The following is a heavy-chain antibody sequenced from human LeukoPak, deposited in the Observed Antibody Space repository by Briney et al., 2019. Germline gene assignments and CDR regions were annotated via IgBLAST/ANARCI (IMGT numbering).Heavy chain of an antibody. V-gene: IGHV3-9*01. CDR2: ISWNSGSI. CDR1: GFTFDDYA. Sequence: GGSLRLSCAASGFTFDDYAKHWVRQAPGKGLEWVSGISWNSGSIGYADSVKGRFTISRDSAKNSLYLQMNSLRAEDTALYYCAKEGAIAAAGTGDYWGQGTLVTVSS. D-gene: IGHD6-13*01. CDR3: AKEGAIAAAGTGDY. J-gene: IGHJ4*02.